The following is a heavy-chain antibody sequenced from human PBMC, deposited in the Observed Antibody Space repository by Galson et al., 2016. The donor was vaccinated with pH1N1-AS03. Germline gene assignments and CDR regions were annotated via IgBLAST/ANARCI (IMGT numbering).Heavy chain of an antibody. CDR3: ATDVVTAMGRAFDI. D-gene: IGHD2-21*02. CDR2: INPNSGGA. CDR1: GYTFIGYY. Sequence: SVKVSCKASGYTFIGYYMHWVRQAPGQGLEWLGRINPNSGGANDVQKFQDRVTMTRDTSISTAHMELSGLTSDDTAVYYCATDVVTAMGRAFDIWGQGTMVTVSS. V-gene: IGHV1-2*06. J-gene: IGHJ3*02.